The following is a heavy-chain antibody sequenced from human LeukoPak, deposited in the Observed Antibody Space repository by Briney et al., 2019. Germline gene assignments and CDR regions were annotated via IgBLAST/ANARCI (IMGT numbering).Heavy chain of an antibody. Sequence: GGSLRLSCAASGFTVSSNYMSWVRQAPGKGLEWVSVIYSGGSTYYADSVKGRFTISRDNSKNTLYLQMNSLRAEDTAVYYCARDAPDYGGNSHGAFDIWGQGTMVTVSS. J-gene: IGHJ3*02. CDR3: ARDAPDYGGNSHGAFDI. D-gene: IGHD4-23*01. CDR1: GFTVSSNY. CDR2: IYSGGST. V-gene: IGHV3-66*01.